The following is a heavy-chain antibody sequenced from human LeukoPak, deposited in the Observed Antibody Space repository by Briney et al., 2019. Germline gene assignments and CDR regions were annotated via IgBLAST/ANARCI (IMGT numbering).Heavy chain of an antibody. V-gene: IGHV1-2*02. CDR2: INPNSGAT. CDR3: ARQWLATRLVDY. J-gene: IGHJ4*02. Sequence: ASVKVSCKASGYTFTGYYLRWVRQAPGQGLEWMGWINPNSGATTYAQEFQGRVTMTRDTSISTAYMELSRLRSEDTAVYYCARQWLATRLVDYWGQGTLVTVSS. D-gene: IGHD6-19*01. CDR1: GYTFTGYY.